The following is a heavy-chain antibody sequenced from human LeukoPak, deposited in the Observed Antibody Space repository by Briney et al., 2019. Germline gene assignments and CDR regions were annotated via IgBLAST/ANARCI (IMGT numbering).Heavy chain of an antibody. J-gene: IGHJ3*02. CDR3: TTEEIVVVVAANLGAFDI. CDR2: IKSKTDGGTT. V-gene: IGHV3-15*01. CDR1: GFTFSNAW. D-gene: IGHD2-15*01. Sequence: AGGSLRLSCAASGFTFSNAWMSWVRQAPRKGLEWVGRIKSKTDGGTTDYAAPVKGRFTISRDDSKNTLYLQMSSLKIEDTAVYYCTTEEIVVVVAANLGAFDIWGQGTMVTVSS.